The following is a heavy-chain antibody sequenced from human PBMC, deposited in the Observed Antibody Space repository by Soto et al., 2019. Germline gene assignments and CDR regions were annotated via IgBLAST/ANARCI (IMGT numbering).Heavy chain of an antibody. Sequence: SESLSLTFHHSYCPILTSTWWSWVRQPPGKGLEWIGEIHHSGSTNYNPSLKSRVTISVDKSKNEFSLKLSSVTAADTAVYYCARNGYNNGWYHFDYWGQG. V-gene: IGHV4-4*02. CDR2: IHHSGST. J-gene: IGHJ4*02. CDR1: YCPILTSTW. CDR3: ARNGYNNGWYHFDY. D-gene: IGHD6-19*01.